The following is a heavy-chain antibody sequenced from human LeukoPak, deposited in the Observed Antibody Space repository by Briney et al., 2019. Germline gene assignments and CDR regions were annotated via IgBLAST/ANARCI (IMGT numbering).Heavy chain of an antibody. CDR3: TTSGGNWDYFDY. CDR1: GFYFINSW. Sequence: GGSLRLSCAGSGFYFINSWTSWVRQSPGKGLEWVGHIKRKSDGETTDYAAPVKGRFSISRDDSKNTVYLQMNSLRIDDTGVYYCTTSGGNWDYFDYWGQGTLVTVSS. CDR2: IKRKSDGETT. V-gene: IGHV3-15*01. D-gene: IGHD7-27*01. J-gene: IGHJ4*02.